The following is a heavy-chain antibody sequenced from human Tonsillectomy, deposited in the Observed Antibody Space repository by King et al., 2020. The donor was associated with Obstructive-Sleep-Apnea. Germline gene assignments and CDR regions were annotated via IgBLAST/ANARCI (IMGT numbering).Heavy chain of an antibody. CDR2: ISGRGGSP. CDR1: GFTFSSYA. V-gene: IGHV3-23*04. Sequence: VQLVESGVGLVQPGGSLRLSCAASGFTFSSYAMNWVRQAPGKGLEWVSGISGRGGSPYYADSLKGRFTHPRDNSKNTLYVQMNSLRAEEPAVYYCAKSGFGSGRSYYYYDMDVWGQGTTVTVSS. D-gene: IGHD3-10*01. CDR3: AKSGFGSGRSYYYYDMDV. J-gene: IGHJ6*02.